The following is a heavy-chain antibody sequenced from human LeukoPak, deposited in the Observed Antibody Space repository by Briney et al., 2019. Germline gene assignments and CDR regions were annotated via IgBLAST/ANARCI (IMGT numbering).Heavy chain of an antibody. J-gene: IGHJ5*02. Sequence: SVKVSCKASGGTFSSYAISWVRQAPGQGLEWMGGIIPIFGTANYAQKFQGRVTIPADESTSTAYMELSSLRSEDTAVYYCAIEDIVVVPAANSRWFDPWGQGTLVTVSS. V-gene: IGHV1-69*13. CDR1: GGTFSSYA. CDR3: AIEDIVVVPAANSRWFDP. CDR2: IIPIFGTA. D-gene: IGHD2-2*01.